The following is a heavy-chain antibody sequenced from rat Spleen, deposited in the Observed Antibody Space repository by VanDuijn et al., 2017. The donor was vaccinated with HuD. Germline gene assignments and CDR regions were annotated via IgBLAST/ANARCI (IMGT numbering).Heavy chain of an antibody. Sequence: EVQLVESDGGLVQPGRSLKLSCAASGFIFSDYYMAWVRQAPAKGLEWVASISTGGGNTYYRDSVKGRFTVSRDNAQNTLYLQMNSLRSEDTATYYCARRHYGYTDYFDYWGQGVMVTVSS. V-gene: IGHV5-25*01. D-gene: IGHD1-9*01. CDR1: GFIFSDYY. CDR3: ARRHYGYTDYFDY. CDR2: ISTGGGNT. J-gene: IGHJ2*01.